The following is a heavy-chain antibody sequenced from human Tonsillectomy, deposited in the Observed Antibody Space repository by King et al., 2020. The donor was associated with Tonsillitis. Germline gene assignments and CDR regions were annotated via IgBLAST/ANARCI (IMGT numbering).Heavy chain of an antibody. CDR3: AKEGADPRGYVSAQYFLDF. Sequence: EVQLVESGGGVVQPGGSLRLSCAASGFTFDDYAMHWVRQAPGKGLEWGSLSSWKGGSTYYADSVKGRFTIYRDKRKNSLYLQMDSLGPEDSALYYCAKEGADPRGYVSAQYFLDFWGQATPVTASS. D-gene: IGHD5-12*01. CDR2: SSWKGGST. J-gene: IGHJ4*02. CDR1: GFTFDDYA. V-gene: IGHV3-43D*03.